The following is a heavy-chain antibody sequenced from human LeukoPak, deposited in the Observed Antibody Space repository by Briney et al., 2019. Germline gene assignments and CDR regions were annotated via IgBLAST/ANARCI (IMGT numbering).Heavy chain of an antibody. J-gene: IGHJ4*02. V-gene: IGHV4-59*12. D-gene: IGHD5-18*01. Sequence: PSETLSLTCTVSGGYISSYYWSWIRQPPGKGLEWIGYIYYSGSTDYNSSLKSRVTISLDTSKNQFSLKLSSVTAADTAVYYCARDFRGYSVYWGQGTLVTVSS. CDR1: GGYISSYY. CDR3: ARDFRGYSVY. CDR2: IYYSGST.